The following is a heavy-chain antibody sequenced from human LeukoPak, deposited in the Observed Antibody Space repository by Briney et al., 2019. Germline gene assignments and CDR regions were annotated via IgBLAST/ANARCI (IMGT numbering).Heavy chain of an antibody. V-gene: IGHV1-18*01. D-gene: IGHD3-22*01. CDR3: ARDGHRRYYYDSSGYYRGDY. CDR2: ISVHGGNA. J-gene: IGHJ4*02. CDR1: GYTFTRYG. Sequence: ASVKVSCKASGYTFTRYGINWVRQAPGEGLEWMGWISVHGGNANYAQKVQGRVTMTRDISTSTAYMELRSLRSDDTAVYYCARDGHRRYYYDSSGYYRGDYWGQGTLVTVSS.